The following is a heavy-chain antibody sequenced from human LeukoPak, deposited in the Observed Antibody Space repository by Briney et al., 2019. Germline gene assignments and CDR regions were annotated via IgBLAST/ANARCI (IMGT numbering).Heavy chain of an antibody. CDR3: ARRFGFRDAFDI. Sequence: PSETLSLTCTVSGGSISSYYWSWIRQPPGKGLEWIGYIYYSGSTNYIPSLKSRVTISVDTSKNQLSLKLSSVTAADTAVYYCARRFGFRDAFDIWGQGTMVTVSS. CDR1: GGSISSYY. J-gene: IGHJ3*02. V-gene: IGHV4-59*01. D-gene: IGHD3-10*01. CDR2: IYYSGST.